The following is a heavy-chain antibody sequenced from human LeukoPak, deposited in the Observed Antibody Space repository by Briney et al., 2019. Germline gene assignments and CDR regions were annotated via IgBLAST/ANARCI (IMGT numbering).Heavy chain of an antibody. V-gene: IGHV3-23*01. CDR3: AKDRRVVVVVAATRGGFDY. CDR1: GFTFSSYA. CDR2: ISGSGGST. Sequence: GGSLRLSCAASGFTFSSYAMSWVRQAPGNGLEWVSAISGSGGSTYYADSVKGRFTISRDNSKNTLYLQMNSLRAEDTAVYYCAKDRRVVVVVAATRGGFDYWGQGTLVTVSS. J-gene: IGHJ4*02. D-gene: IGHD2-15*01.